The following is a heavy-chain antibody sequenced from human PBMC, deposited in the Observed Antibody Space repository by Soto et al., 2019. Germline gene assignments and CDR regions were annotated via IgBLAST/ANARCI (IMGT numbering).Heavy chain of an antibody. CDR1: GGTFSSYA. CDR2: IIPIFGTA. V-gene: IGHV1-69*13. Sequence: SVKVSCKASGGTFSSYAISWVRQAPGQGLEWMGGIIPIFGTANYAQKFRGRVTITADESTSTAYMELSSLRSEDTAVYYCTLSVTRPHYFDYWGQGTLVTVSS. D-gene: IGHD4-17*01. CDR3: TLSVTRPHYFDY. J-gene: IGHJ4*02.